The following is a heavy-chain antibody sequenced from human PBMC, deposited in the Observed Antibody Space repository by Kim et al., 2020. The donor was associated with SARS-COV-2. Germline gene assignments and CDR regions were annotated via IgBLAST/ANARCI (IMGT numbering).Heavy chain of an antibody. D-gene: IGHD3-22*01. J-gene: IGHJ3*02. Sequence: SRVTISVDTSKNQFSLKLSSVTAADTAVYYCARGVSHYYDSSGYYGAFDIWGQGTMVTVSS. CDR3: ARGVSHYYDSSGYYGAFDI. V-gene: IGHV4-34*01.